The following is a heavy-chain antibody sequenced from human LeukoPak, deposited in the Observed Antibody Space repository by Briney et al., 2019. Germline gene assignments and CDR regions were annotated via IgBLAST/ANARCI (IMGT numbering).Heavy chain of an antibody. V-gene: IGHV1-8*01. CDR1: GYTFSNYD. D-gene: IGHD4-17*01. Sequence: GASVKVSCKASGYTFSNYDVYWVRQATGQGLEWVGWMNPNSGNAGYAQKFQGRVTMTRDTSMSTAYMELSSLRPEDTAIYYCARGRLGRYGEPDYWGQGTLVTVSS. J-gene: IGHJ4*02. CDR2: MNPNSGNA. CDR3: ARGRLGRYGEPDY.